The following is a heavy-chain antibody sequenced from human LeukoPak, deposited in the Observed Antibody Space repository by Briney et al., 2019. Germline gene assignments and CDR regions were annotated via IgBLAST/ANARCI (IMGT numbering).Heavy chain of an antibody. J-gene: IGHJ6*02. D-gene: IGHD3-10*01. CDR3: ARVYGDPGYYYYYGMDV. V-gene: IGHV4-59*01. CDR1: GGSISSYY. CDR2: IYYSGST. Sequence: PSETLSLTCTVSGGSISSYYWSWIRQPPGKGLEWIGYIYYSGSTNYNPSLKSRVTISVDTSKNQFSLKLSSVTAADTAVYYCARVYGDPGYYYYYGMDVWGQGTLVTVSS.